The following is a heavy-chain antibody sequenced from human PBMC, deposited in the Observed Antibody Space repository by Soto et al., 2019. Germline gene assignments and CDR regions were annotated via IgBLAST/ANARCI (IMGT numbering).Heavy chain of an antibody. CDR3: ARDGDIVVVVAATGHYYGMDV. Sequence: QVQLVESGGGVVQPGRSLRLSCAASGFTFSSYGMHWVRQAPGKGLEWVAVIWYDGSNKYYADSVKGRFTISRDNSKNTLYRQMNSLRAEDTAVYYCARDGDIVVVVAATGHYYGMDVWGQGTTVTVSS. D-gene: IGHD2-15*01. CDR2: IWYDGSNK. J-gene: IGHJ6*02. CDR1: GFTFSSYG. V-gene: IGHV3-33*01.